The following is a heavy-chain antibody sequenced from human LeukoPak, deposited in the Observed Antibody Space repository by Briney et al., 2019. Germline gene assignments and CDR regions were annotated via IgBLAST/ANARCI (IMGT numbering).Heavy chain of an antibody. CDR3: ARDCSGGSCYYGTDAFDI. CDR1: GFTFSSYE. D-gene: IGHD2-15*01. V-gene: IGHV3-48*03. CDR2: ISSSGSTI. Sequence: PGGSLRLSCAASGFTFSSYEMNWVRQAPGKGLEWVSYISSSGSTIYYADSVKGRFTTSRDNAKNSLYLQMNSLRAEDTAVYYCARDCSGGSCYYGTDAFDIWGQGTMVTVSS. J-gene: IGHJ3*02.